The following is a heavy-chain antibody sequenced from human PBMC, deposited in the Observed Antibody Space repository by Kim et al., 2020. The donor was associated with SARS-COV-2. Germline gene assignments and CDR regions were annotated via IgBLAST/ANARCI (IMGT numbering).Heavy chain of an antibody. J-gene: IGHJ5*02. CDR2: IHHSERI. V-gene: IGHV4-4*02. CDR3: TKHYVDITSFWLDP. Sequence: SETLSLTCSVSGTSVSSNYWWTWVRQSPGKGLEWIGEIHHSERIYYNPSVRHRITMSVDKSRNEFSLRLTSVTAADTAIYYCTKHYVDITSFWLDPWGQGALVTVSS. D-gene: IGHD3-16*01. CDR1: GTSVSSNYW.